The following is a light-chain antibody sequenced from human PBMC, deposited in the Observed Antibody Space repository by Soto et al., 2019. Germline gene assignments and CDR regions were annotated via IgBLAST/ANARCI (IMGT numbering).Light chain of an antibody. CDR1: QSVSSSY. CDR3: QQYGSSPLT. V-gene: IGKV3-20*01. J-gene: IGKJ4*01. Sequence: EIVLTQSPGTLSLSPGERATLSCRASQSVSSSYLAWYQQKPGQAPRLVIYGASTRATGIPDRFSGSGSGTDFTFTISRLESEDFAVYFCQQYGSSPLTFGGGTKVEIK. CDR2: GAS.